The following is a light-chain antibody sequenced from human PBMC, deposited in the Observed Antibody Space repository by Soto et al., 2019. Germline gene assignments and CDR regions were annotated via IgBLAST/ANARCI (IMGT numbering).Light chain of an antibody. CDR2: EVN. CDR1: TSDVGDNKY. V-gene: IGLV2-14*01. CDR3: SSYTTNKTRV. Sequence: QSALSQPASVSGSPGQTITISCTGTTSDVGDNKYVSWYQQHPGTAPKLMIYEVNYRPSGVSDRFSGSRSDTAASLTISGLQADDEADYYCSSYTTNKTRVFGGGTKVTVL. J-gene: IGLJ3*02.